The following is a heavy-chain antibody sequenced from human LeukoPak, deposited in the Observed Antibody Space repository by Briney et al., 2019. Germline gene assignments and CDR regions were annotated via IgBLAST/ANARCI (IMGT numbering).Heavy chain of an antibody. D-gene: IGHD6-13*01. Sequence: GGSLRLSCAASGFTFSSYSMNWVRQAPGKGLEWVSSISSSSSYIYYADSVKGRFTISRDNAKNSLYLQMNSLRAEDTAVYYCAREGRGSSIAVWAYYYYMDVWGKGTTDTVSS. J-gene: IGHJ6*03. CDR1: GFTFSSYS. CDR3: AREGRGSSIAVWAYYYYMDV. V-gene: IGHV3-21*01. CDR2: ISSSSSYI.